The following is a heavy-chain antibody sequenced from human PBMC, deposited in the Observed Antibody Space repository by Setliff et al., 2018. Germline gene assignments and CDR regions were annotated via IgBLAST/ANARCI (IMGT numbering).Heavy chain of an antibody. CDR3: ARAPGTVHYSRVPYGMDV. V-gene: IGHV4-30-2*01. CDR1: GGSIGSGDSS. Sequence: SETLSLTCTVSGGSIGSGDSSWSWIWQPPGKGPEWIGYIFHSGLTFYNPSFRRRVTISVDRSKNQFSLSLTSMTAADTAVYYCARAPGTVHYSRVPYGMDVWGQGITVTVSS. CDR2: IFHSGLT. J-gene: IGHJ6*02. D-gene: IGHD2-21*01.